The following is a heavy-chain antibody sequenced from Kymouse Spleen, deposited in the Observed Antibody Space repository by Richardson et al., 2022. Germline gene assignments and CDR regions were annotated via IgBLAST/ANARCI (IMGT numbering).Heavy chain of an antibody. CDR2: IYYSGST. CDR3: ARHYDILTGYFFDY. Sequence: QVQLQESGPGLVKPSETLSLTCTVSGGSISSYYWSWIRQPPGKGLEWIGYIYYSGSTNYNPSLKSRVTISVDTSKNQFSLKLSSVTAADTAVYYCARHYDILTGYFFDYWGQGTLVTVSS. D-gene: IGHD3-9*01. J-gene: IGHJ4*02. CDR1: GGSISSYY. V-gene: IGHV4-59*01.